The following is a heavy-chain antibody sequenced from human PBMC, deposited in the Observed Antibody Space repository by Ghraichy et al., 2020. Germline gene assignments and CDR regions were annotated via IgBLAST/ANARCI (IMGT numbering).Heavy chain of an antibody. CDR3: AKGLKRQQLVVSAVDY. CDR1: GFTFSSYG. D-gene: IGHD6-13*01. Sequence: GGSLRLSCAASGFTFSSYGMHWVRQAPGKGLEWVAFIRYDGSNKYYADSVKGRFTISRDNSKNTLYLQMNSLRAEDTAVYYCAKGLKRQQLVVSAVDYWGQGTLVTVSS. V-gene: IGHV3-30*02. CDR2: IRYDGSNK. J-gene: IGHJ4*02.